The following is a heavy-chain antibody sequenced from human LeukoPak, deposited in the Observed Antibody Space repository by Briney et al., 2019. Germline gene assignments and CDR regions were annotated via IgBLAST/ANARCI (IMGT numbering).Heavy chain of an antibody. J-gene: IGHJ3*02. V-gene: IGHV1-18*01. CDR1: GYTFTSYG. Sequence: ASVKVSCKASGYTFTSYGISWVRQAPGQGLEWMGWISAYNGNTNYAQKLQGRVTMTTDTSTSTAYMELRSLRSDDTAVYYCARLVVPAAIPNDAFDIWGQGIMVTVSS. CDR2: ISAYNGNT. D-gene: IGHD2-2*01. CDR3: ARLVVPAAIPNDAFDI.